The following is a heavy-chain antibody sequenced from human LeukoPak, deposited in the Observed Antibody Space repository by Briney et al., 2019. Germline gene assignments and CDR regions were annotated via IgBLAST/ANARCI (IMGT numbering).Heavy chain of an antibody. CDR2: SYYSGST. D-gene: IGHD3-22*01. J-gene: IGHJ4*02. CDR1: GGSITSSSYY. CDR3: ARPGGYYDPFDN. V-gene: IGHV4-39*01. Sequence: PSETLSLTCTVSGGSITSSSYYWGWIRQPPGKGLEWIGSSYYSGSTYYNPSLKSRVTISVDTSNNQFSLKLTSVTAADTAVYYCARPGGYYDPFDNWGRGTLVTVSS.